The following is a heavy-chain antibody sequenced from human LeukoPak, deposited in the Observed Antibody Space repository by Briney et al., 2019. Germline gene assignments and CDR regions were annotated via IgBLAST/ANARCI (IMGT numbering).Heavy chain of an antibody. J-gene: IGHJ5*02. CDR1: GYTFTGYY. CDR2: INPNSGGT. Sequence: ASVKASCKASGYTFTGYYMHWVRQAPGQGLEWMGWINPNSGGTNYAQKFQGRVTMTRDTSISTAYMELSRLRSDDTAVYYCARDKGPEGRIAVAGLYNWFDPWGQGTLVTVSS. D-gene: IGHD6-19*01. V-gene: IGHV1-2*02. CDR3: ARDKGPEGRIAVAGLYNWFDP.